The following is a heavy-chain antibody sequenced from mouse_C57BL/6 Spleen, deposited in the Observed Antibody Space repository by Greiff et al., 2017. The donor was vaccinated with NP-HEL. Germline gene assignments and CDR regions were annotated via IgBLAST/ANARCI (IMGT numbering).Heavy chain of an antibody. CDR1: GYTFTDYE. D-gene: IGHD3-3*01. V-gene: IGHV1-15*01. CDR2: IDPETGGT. J-gene: IGHJ2*01. Sequence: QVQLQQSGAELVRPGASVTLSCKASGYTFTDYEMHWVKQTPVHGLEWIGAIDPETGGTAYNQKFKGKAILTADKSSSTAYMELRSLTSEDSAVYYCTRRAYSFDYWGQGTTLTVAS. CDR3: TRRAYSFDY.